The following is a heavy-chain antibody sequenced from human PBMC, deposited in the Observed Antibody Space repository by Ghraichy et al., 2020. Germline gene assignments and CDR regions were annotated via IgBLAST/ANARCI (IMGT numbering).Heavy chain of an antibody. J-gene: IGHJ4*02. V-gene: IGHV3-64D*08. D-gene: IGHD3-10*01. CDR2: INSNGGNT. CDR3: VKDLDGLGSLRFDY. CDR1: GFTFSNYA. Sequence: GGSLRLSCSASGFTFSNYAMHWVRQAPGRGLEYVSTINSNGGNTYYTDSVKGRFTISRDNSRDTLHLQMSSLRAEDTAVYYCVKDLDGLGSLRFDYWGQGTLVTVSS.